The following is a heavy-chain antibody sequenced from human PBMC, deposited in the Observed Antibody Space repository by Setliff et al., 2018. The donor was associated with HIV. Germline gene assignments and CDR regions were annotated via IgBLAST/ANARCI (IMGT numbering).Heavy chain of an antibody. Sequence: ASVKVSCKASGYSFSSYYMNWVRQAPGQGLEWMGIINPSGGSSTYAQKFQGRVAMTRDTSTSTVYMELSSLRSEDTAVYYCARDRVRITIFGANDASDIWGQGTMVTVSS. J-gene: IGHJ3*02. CDR1: GYSFSSYY. CDR2: INPSGGSS. V-gene: IGHV1-46*01. CDR3: ARDRVRITIFGANDASDI. D-gene: IGHD3-3*01.